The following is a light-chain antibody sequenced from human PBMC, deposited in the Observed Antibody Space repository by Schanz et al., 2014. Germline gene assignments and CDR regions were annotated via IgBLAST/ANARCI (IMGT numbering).Light chain of an antibody. CDR1: QSVLYSSNNKNY. CDR3: QQYYDTVWT. V-gene: IGKV4-1*01. J-gene: IGKJ1*01. CDR2: WAS. Sequence: DIVLTQSPDSLAVSLGERATINCKSSQSVLYSSNNKNYLGWFQQKPRQPPKLLLYWASTRASGVPDRFSGLGSGTDFTLTISSLQAEDVAVYYCQQYYDTVWTFGQGTKVEIK.